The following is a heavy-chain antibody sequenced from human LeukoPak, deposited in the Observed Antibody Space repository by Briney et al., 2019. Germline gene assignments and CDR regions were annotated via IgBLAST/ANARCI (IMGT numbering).Heavy chain of an antibody. Sequence: PGGSLRLSCAASGFTFSACNMNWVRQTPGKGLEWVSSTTSTSTYIYYADSVRGRFTISRDNARNSLYLQMNSLRAEDTALYYCAKGITTVTPYYYYYYYMDVWGKGTTVTISS. V-gene: IGHV3-21*04. D-gene: IGHD4-17*01. CDR2: TTSTSTYI. CDR1: GFTFSACN. J-gene: IGHJ6*03. CDR3: AKGITTVTPYYYYYYYMDV.